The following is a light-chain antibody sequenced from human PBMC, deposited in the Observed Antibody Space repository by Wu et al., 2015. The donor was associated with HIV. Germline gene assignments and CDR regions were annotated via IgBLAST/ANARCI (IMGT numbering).Light chain of an antibody. V-gene: IGKV1-5*03. CDR2: KAS. J-gene: IGKJ1*01. CDR1: QSISSW. Sequence: DIQMTQSPTTLPASVGDRITITCRASQSISSWLAWYQQKPGKAPKLLIYKASSLETGVPSRFSGSGSGAEFTLTISSLQPDDFATYYCQQYHSYPWTFGQGTKVELK. CDR3: QQYHSYPWT.